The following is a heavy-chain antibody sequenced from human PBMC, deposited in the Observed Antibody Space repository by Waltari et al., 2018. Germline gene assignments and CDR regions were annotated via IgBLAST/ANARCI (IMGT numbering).Heavy chain of an antibody. J-gene: IGHJ4*02. CDR1: GFTFGAYS. CDR2: IRRNIYGGTT. V-gene: IGHV3-49*04. D-gene: IGHD5-18*01. Sequence: EVQLVESGGGLVQPGRSLRLSCTASGFTFGAYSRSWVRQAPGKGLEWVGVIRRNIYGGTTEYAASVKGRFSISRDDSKSIAYLQMNSLKTEDTALYYCARDDSPGDSWGQGTPVTVSS. CDR3: ARDDSPGDS.